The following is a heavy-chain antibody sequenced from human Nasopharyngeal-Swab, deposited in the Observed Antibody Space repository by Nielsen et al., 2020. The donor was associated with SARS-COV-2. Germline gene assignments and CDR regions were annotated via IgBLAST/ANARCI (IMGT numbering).Heavy chain of an antibody. CDR1: EFTFSSYS. V-gene: IGHV3-21*01. Sequence: GESLKISCAASEFTFSSYSMNWVRQAPGKGLEWISSISSSSSYIYYADSVKGRFTISRDNAKNSLYLQMNSLRAEDTAVYYCARDGVGATPFDYWGQGTLVTVSS. CDR2: ISSSSSYI. CDR3: ARDGVGATPFDY. J-gene: IGHJ4*02. D-gene: IGHD1-26*01.